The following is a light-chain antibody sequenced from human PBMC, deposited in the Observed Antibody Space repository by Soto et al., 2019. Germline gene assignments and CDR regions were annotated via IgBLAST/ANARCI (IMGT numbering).Light chain of an antibody. Sequence: QSALTQPASVSGSPGQSITISCTGTSSDVGAYNYVSWYQQHPGKVPKLIIYDVINRPSGVSSRFSGSKSVNTASLTISGLHAEDEAYYYCTSYTSSVTLVFGGGTKLTVL. CDR3: TSYTSSVTLV. J-gene: IGLJ3*02. V-gene: IGLV2-14*01. CDR2: DVI. CDR1: SSDVGAYNY.